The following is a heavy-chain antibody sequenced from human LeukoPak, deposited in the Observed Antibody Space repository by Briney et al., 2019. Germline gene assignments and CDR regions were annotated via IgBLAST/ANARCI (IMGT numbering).Heavy chain of an antibody. D-gene: IGHD3-10*01. Sequence: GASVKVSCKASGYTFTGYYMHWVRQAPGQGLEWMGWINPNSGGTNYAQKFQGRVTMTRDTSISTAYMELSRLRSDDTAVYYCARDLMGLGSYYYYYYGMDVWGQGTTVTVSS. CDR1: GYTFTGYY. J-gene: IGHJ6*02. CDR2: INPNSGGT. V-gene: IGHV1-2*02. CDR3: ARDLMGLGSYYYYYYGMDV.